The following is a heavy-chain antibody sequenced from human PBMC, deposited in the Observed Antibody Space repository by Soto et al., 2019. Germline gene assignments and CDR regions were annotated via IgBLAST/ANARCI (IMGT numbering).Heavy chain of an antibody. Sequence: GSGPTLVNPTQALTLTCSFSGFSLSTSGVGVGWVRQSPGKALEWLALIYWSGDEHYRPSLKSRLSIIKDTSKNHVVLIMTDMDPVDTATYYCARGLATLPVFAFDICGQGTMVTVSS. J-gene: IGHJ3*02. V-gene: IGHV2-5*01. CDR1: GFSLSTSGVG. D-gene: IGHD6-6*01. CDR2: IYWSGDE. CDR3: ARGLATLPVFAFDI.